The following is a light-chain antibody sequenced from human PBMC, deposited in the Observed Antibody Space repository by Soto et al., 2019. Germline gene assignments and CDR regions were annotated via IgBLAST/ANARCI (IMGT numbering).Light chain of an antibody. V-gene: IGKV3-11*01. CDR1: QSVSSY. J-gene: IGKJ2*01. Sequence: EIVLTQSPATLSLSPGERATLSCRASQSVSSYLAWYQQKPGQAPRLLIFDASNRATGIPARFSGSGSGTDFTLTISSLEPEDFAVYYSLQRSNWPKTFGQGTKLEIK. CDR2: DAS. CDR3: LQRSNWPKT.